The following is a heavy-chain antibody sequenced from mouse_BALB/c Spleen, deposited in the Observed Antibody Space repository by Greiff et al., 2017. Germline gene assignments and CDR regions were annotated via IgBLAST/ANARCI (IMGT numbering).Heavy chain of an antibody. V-gene: IGHV5-4*02. CDR2: ISDGGSYT. Sequence: EVKLMESGGGLVKPGGSLKLSCAASGFTFSDYYMYWVRQTPEKRLEWVATISDGGSYTYYPDSVKGRFTISRDNAKNNLYLQMSSLKSEDTAMYYCARGWLRYAMDYWGQGTSVTVSS. J-gene: IGHJ4*01. D-gene: IGHD2-2*01. CDR3: ARGWLRYAMDY. CDR1: GFTFSDYY.